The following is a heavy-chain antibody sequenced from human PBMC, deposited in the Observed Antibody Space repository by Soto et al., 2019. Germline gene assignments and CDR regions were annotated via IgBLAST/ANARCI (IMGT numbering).Heavy chain of an antibody. CDR2: IYYSGST. CDR3: ARQPYCSSTSCYPFSNWFDP. D-gene: IGHD2-2*01. J-gene: IGHJ5*02. CDR1: GGSISSSSYY. V-gene: IGHV4-39*01. Sequence: QLQLQESGPGLVKPSETLSLTCTVSGGSISSSSYYWGWIRQPPGKGLEWIGSIYYSGSTYYNPSHTSRVTISVDTSKNQFSLKLSSVTAADPAVYYCARQPYCSSTSCYPFSNWFDPWGQGTLVTVSS.